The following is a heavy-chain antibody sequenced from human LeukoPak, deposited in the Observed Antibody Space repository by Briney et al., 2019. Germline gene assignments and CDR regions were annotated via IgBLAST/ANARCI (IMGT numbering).Heavy chain of an antibody. CDR2: IIPIFGIA. CDR1: GGTFSSYA. J-gene: IGHJ5*02. CDR3: ARAPTMIVGWFDP. Sequence: GASVTVSFKASGGTFSSYAISWVRQAPGQGLEWMGRIIPIFGIANYAQKFQGRVTITADKSTSTAYMELSSLRSEDTAVYYCARAPTMIVGWFDPWGQGTLVTVSS. V-gene: IGHV1-69*04. D-gene: IGHD3-22*01.